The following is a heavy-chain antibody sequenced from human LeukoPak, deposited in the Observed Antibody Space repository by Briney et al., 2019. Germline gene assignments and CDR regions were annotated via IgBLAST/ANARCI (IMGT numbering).Heavy chain of an antibody. J-gene: IGHJ4*02. V-gene: IGHV1-18*04. CDR1: GYTFTGYY. CDR3: ARDIIAARPSFDY. CDR2: ISAYNGNT. Sequence: ASVKVSCKASGYTFTGYYMHWVRQAPGQGLEWMGWISAYNGNTNYAQKLQGRVTMTTDTSTSTAYMELRSLRSDDTAVYYCARDIIAARPSFDYWGQGTLVTVSS. D-gene: IGHD6-6*01.